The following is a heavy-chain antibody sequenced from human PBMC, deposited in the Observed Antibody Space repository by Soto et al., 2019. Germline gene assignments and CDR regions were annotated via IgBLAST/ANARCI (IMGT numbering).Heavy chain of an antibody. CDR2: ISGFNGNT. V-gene: IGHV1-18*01. D-gene: IGHD3-16*01. Sequence: ASVKVSCKASGYTFNFYGITWVRQAPGQGLEWMGWISGFNGNTNYAADLQGRVTMTADTSTSTAYMELRGLRSDDTAVYYCARIGVSSGHESPDFDSWGQGTLVTVSS. CDR1: GYTFNFYG. CDR3: ARIGVSSGHESPDFDS. J-gene: IGHJ4*02.